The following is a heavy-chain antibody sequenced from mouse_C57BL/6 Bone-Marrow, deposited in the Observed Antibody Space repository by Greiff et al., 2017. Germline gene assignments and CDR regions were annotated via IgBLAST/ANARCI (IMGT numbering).Heavy chain of an antibody. Sequence: QVQLQQSGAELVKPGASVKLSCKASGYTFTSYWMQWVKQRPGQGLEWIGEIDPSDSYTNYNQKFKGKATLTVDTSSSTAYLQLSSLTSEDSAVYYCSREGRGLDYWGRGTTLTVTS. CDR3: SREGRGLDY. J-gene: IGHJ2*01. CDR2: IDPSDSYT. CDR1: GYTFTSYW. V-gene: IGHV1-50*01.